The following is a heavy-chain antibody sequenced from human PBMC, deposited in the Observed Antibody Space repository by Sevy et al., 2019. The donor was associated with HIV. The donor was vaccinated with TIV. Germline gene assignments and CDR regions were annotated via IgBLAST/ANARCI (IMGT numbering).Heavy chain of an antibody. V-gene: IGHV1-18*01. CDR2: INPHNGNT. CDR3: AREGTLVTIII. J-gene: IGHJ4*02. D-gene: IGHD3-9*01. CDR1: GYTFTNHG. Sequence: ASVKVSCKASGYTFTNHGISWVRQAPGQGLEWMGWINPHNGNTKYAQKLQGRVTMTTDTSTNKAYMEVRSLRPDDTAVYYCAREGTLVTIIIWGQGTVVTVSS.